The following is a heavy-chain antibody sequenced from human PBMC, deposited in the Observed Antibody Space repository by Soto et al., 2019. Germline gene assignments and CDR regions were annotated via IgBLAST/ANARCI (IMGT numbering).Heavy chain of an antibody. J-gene: IGHJ4*02. CDR3: ASWAGQTHDFGGPFDY. Sequence: VQMLQSGGEVKKPGASVQVSCKTSGRTSVTYGINWVRQVPGQWLEWMGWISIYNGNTKYAQKTQGRITMTTDTSTSTVYMELRSLTPDDTAVYYCASWAGQTHDFGGPFDYWGQGTLVTVSS. V-gene: IGHV1-18*04. CDR1: GRTSVTYG. D-gene: IGHD4-17*01. CDR2: ISIYNGNT.